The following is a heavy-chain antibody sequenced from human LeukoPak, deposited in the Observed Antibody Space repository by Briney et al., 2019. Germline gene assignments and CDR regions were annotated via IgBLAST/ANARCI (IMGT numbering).Heavy chain of an antibody. Sequence: ASVKVSYKVSGYTLTELSMHWVRQAPGKGLEWMGGFDPEDGETIYAQKFQGRVTMTEDTSTDTAYMELSSLRSEDTAVYYCATGGSGSYYNPLCYWGQGTLVTVSS. CDR3: ATGGSGSYYNPLCY. J-gene: IGHJ4*02. CDR2: FDPEDGET. D-gene: IGHD3-10*01. CDR1: GYTLTELS. V-gene: IGHV1-24*01.